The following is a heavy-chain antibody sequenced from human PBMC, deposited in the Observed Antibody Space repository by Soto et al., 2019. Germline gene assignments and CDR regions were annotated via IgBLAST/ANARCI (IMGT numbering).Heavy chain of an antibody. Sequence: QVQLVQSGAEVKKPGASVKVSCKASGYTFTSYVMHWVRQAPGQRLEWMGWINAGNGNTKYSQKFQGRVTITRDTSASTAYMELSSLRSEDTAVYYCARVPGYSLGDLWGRGTLVTVSS. V-gene: IGHV1-3*01. CDR1: GYTFTSYV. J-gene: IGHJ2*01. CDR3: ARVPGYSLGDL. D-gene: IGHD2-21*01. CDR2: INAGNGNT.